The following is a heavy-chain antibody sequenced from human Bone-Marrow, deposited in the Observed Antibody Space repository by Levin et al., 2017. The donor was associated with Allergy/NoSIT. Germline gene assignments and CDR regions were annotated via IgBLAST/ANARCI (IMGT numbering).Heavy chain of an antibody. Sequence: GESLKISCAASGFTFSSYGMHWVRQAPGKGLEWVAVISYDGSNKYYADSVKGRFTISRDNSKNTLYLQMNSLRAEDTAVYYCAKGFNSSGWERHKWASYYYYGMDVWGQGTTVTVSS. D-gene: IGHD6-19*01. CDR3: AKGFNSSGWERHKWASYYYYGMDV. V-gene: IGHV3-30*18. CDR1: GFTFSSYG. J-gene: IGHJ6*02. CDR2: ISYDGSNK.